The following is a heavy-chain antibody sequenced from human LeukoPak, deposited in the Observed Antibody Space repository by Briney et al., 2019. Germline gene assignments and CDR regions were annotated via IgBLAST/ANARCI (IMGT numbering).Heavy chain of an antibody. D-gene: IGHD6-19*01. CDR3: ARHRGTVAGTGWLDY. J-gene: IGHJ4*02. CDR2: IIPIFGTA. CDR1: GGTFSSYA. Sequence: ASVKVSCKASGGTFSSYAISWVRQAPGQGLEWMGGIIPIFGTANYAQKFQGRVTITADESTSTAYMELSSLRSEDTAVYYCARHRGTVAGTGWLDYWGQGTLVTVSS. V-gene: IGHV1-69*13.